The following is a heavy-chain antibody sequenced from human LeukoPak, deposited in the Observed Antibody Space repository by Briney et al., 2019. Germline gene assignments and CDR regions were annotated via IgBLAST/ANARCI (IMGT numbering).Heavy chain of an antibody. Sequence: GGSLRLSCAASGFTFSEFEMNWVRQAPGKGLEWVSDISSGGTTIFYADSVKGRFTISRDNAKNSLYLQMNSLRDEDTAIYYCTRGLVVWGQGALITVSS. CDR3: TRGLVV. V-gene: IGHV3-48*03. CDR1: GFTFSEFE. J-gene: IGHJ4*02. CDR2: ISSGGTTI. D-gene: IGHD2-2*01.